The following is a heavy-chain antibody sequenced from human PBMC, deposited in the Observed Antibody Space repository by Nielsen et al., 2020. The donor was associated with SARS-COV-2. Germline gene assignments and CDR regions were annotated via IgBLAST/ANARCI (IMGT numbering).Heavy chain of an antibody. D-gene: IGHD3-22*01. CDR2: ISSSGSTI. J-gene: IGHJ3*02. V-gene: IGHV3-11*04. Sequence: WIRQPPGKGLEWVSYISSSGSTIYYADSVKGRFTISRDNVKNSLYLQMNSLRAEDTAVYYCAREIRNYDSSGYYYVGAFDIWGQGTMVTVSS. CDR3: AREIRNYDSSGYYYVGAFDI.